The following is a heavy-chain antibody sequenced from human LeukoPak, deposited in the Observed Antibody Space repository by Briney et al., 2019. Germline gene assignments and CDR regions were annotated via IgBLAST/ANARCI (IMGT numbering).Heavy chain of an antibody. J-gene: IGHJ3*02. CDR2: ISYDGSNK. V-gene: IGHV3-30*03. CDR3: AREPRGHDAFDI. CDR1: GFTFSSYS. Sequence: GGSLRLSCAASGFTFSSYSMNWVRQAPGKGLEWVAVISYDGSNKYYADSVKGRFTISRDNSKNTLYLQMNSLRAEDTAVYYCAREPRGHDAFDIWGQGTMVTVSS.